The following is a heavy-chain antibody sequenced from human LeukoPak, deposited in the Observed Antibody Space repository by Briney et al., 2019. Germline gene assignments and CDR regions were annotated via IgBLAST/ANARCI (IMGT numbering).Heavy chain of an antibody. D-gene: IGHD6-13*01. Sequence: SVKVSCKASGYTFTSYGISWVRQAPGQGLEWMGGIIPIFGTANYAQKFQGRVTITADESTSTAYMELSSLRSEDTAVYYCARGAAAGTPPDYWGQGTLVTVSS. CDR2: IIPIFGTA. V-gene: IGHV1-69*13. CDR3: ARGAAAGTPPDY. CDR1: GYTFTSYG. J-gene: IGHJ4*02.